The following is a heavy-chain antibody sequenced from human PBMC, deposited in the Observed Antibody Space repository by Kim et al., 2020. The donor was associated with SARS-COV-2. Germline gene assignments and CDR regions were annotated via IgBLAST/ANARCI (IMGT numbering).Heavy chain of an antibody. J-gene: IGHJ3*02. D-gene: IGHD3-22*01. CDR1: GFTFSSYG. CDR2: ISYDGSNK. V-gene: IGHV3-30*18. Sequence: GGSLRLSCAASGFTFSSYGMHWVRQAPGKGLEWVAVISYDGSNKYYADSVKGRFTISRDNSKNTLYLQMNSLRAEDTAVYYCAKAYYYDSSGAGGAFDIWGQGTMVTVSS. CDR3: AKAYYYDSSGAGGAFDI.